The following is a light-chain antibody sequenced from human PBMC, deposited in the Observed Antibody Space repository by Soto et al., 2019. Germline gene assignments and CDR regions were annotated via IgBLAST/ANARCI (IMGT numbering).Light chain of an antibody. CDR3: QHYNNWPPWT. Sequence: EIVMTQSPATLSVSPGERVTLSCRASQSVSRNLAWYQQKPGQAPGLLVFGASTRATGIPARFSGSGSGTEFTLTISSLQSEDFAVYYCQHYNNWPPWTFGQGTKVEIK. J-gene: IGKJ1*01. CDR2: GAS. V-gene: IGKV3-15*01. CDR1: QSVSRN.